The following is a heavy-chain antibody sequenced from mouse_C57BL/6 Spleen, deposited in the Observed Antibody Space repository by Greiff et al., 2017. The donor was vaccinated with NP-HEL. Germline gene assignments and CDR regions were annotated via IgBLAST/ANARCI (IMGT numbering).Heavy chain of an antibody. V-gene: IGHV1-64*01. J-gene: IGHJ1*03. D-gene: IGHD2-3*01. Sequence: VQLQQSGAELVKPGASVKLSCKASGYTFTSYWMHWVKQRPGQGLEWIGMIHPNSGSTNYNEKFKSKATLTVDKSSSTAYMQLSSLTSEDSAVYYCARGYDGYYVRYFDVWGTGTTVTVSS. CDR1: GYTFTSYW. CDR3: ARGYDGYYVRYFDV. CDR2: IHPNSGST.